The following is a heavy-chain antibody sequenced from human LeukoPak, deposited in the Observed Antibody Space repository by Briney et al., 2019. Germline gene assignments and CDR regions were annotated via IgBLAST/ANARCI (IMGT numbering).Heavy chain of an antibody. CDR1: GGTFSSYA. CDR2: IIPIFGTA. CDR3: ARETEYYYDSSGYYPLDY. D-gene: IGHD3-22*01. V-gene: IGHV1-69*05. J-gene: IGHJ4*02. Sequence: SVKVSCEASGGTFSSYAISWVRQAPGQGLEWMGGIIPIFGTANYAQKFQGRVTITTDESTSTAYMELSSLRSEDTAVYYCARETEYYYDSSGYYPLDYWGQGTLVTVSS.